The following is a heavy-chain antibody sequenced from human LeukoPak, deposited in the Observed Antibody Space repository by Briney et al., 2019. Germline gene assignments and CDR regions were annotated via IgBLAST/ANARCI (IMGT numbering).Heavy chain of an antibody. J-gene: IGHJ4*02. D-gene: IGHD3-9*01. CDR3: AKIAWALVYYDILTGSNYFDY. CDR1: GFTVSSNY. V-gene: IGHV3-23*01. Sequence: PGGSLRLSCAASGFTVSSNYMSWVRQAPGKGLEWVSAISGSGGSTYYADSVKGRFTISRDNSKNTLYLQMNSLRAEDTAVYYCAKIAWALVYYDILTGSNYFDYWGQGTLVTVSS. CDR2: ISGSGGST.